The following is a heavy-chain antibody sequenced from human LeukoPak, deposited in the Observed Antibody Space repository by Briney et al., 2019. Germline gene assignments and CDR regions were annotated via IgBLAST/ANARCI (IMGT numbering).Heavy chain of an antibody. CDR3: ARDLQEGWFDP. J-gene: IGHJ5*02. CDR1: GLSVSSNY. Sequence: GGSLRLSCAASGLSVSSNYMSWVRQAPGKGLEWVSAIYSGDSTFYADSVTGRFTISRDNSKNTVYLQMSSLIAEDTAVYYCARDLQEGWFDPWGQGTLVTVSS. V-gene: IGHV3-66*01. CDR2: IYSGDST.